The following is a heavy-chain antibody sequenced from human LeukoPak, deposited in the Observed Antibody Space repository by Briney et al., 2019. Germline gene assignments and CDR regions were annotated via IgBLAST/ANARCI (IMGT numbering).Heavy chain of an antibody. V-gene: IGHV3-30*04. CDR3: ARDQRYSYGYSSNWFDP. Sequence: GGSLRLSCGASGFTFSSYAMHWVRQAPGKGLEWVAVISYDGSNKYYADSVKGRFTISRDNSKNTLYLQMNSLRAEDTAVYYCARDQRYSYGYSSNWFDPWGQGTLVTVSS. CDR2: ISYDGSNK. CDR1: GFTFSSYA. D-gene: IGHD5-18*01. J-gene: IGHJ5*02.